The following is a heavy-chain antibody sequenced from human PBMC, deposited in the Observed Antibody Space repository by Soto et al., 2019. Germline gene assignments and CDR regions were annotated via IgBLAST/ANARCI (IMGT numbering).Heavy chain of an antibody. D-gene: IGHD3-9*01. CDR3: DRRPAIFY. J-gene: IGHJ4*02. V-gene: IGHV4-30-2*01. CDR2: IYHSAST. CDR1: GGSISSGGYS. Sequence: QLQLQESGSGLVMPSQTLSLTCAVSGGSISSGGYSWSWIRHPPGKGLEWVGQIYHSASTYCNPSLTRRVPLSVDRSTRQFSLKLSSVTAADTAVYYCDRRPAIFYWGQGTLVTVSS.